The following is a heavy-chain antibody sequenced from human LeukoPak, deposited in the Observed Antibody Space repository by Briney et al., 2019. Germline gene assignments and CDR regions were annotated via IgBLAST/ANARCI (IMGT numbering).Heavy chain of an antibody. D-gene: IGHD4-11*01. CDR2: IYYSGST. Sequence: PSETLSLTCTVPGGSISSSSYYWGWIRQPPGKGLEWIGSIYYSGSTYYNPSLKSRVTISVDTSKNQFSLKLSSVTAADTAVYYCARGEGLQEYYFDYWGQGTLVTVSS. J-gene: IGHJ4*02. CDR1: GGSISSSSYY. V-gene: IGHV4-39*07. CDR3: ARGEGLQEYYFDY.